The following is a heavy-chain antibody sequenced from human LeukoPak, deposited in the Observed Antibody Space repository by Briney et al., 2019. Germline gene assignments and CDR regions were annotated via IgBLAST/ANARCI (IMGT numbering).Heavy chain of an antibody. D-gene: IGHD1-26*01. Sequence: GGSPRLSCAASGFTVSSNYMSWVRQAPGKGLEWVSVIYSGGSTYYADSVKGRFTISRDNSKNTLYLQMNSLRAEDTAVYYCARDSWELPGSFDYWGQGTLVTVSS. CDR2: IYSGGST. J-gene: IGHJ4*02. CDR3: ARDSWELPGSFDY. V-gene: IGHV3-66*02. CDR1: GFTVSSNY.